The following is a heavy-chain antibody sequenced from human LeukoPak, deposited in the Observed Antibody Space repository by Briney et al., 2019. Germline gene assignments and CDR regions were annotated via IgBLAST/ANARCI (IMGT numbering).Heavy chain of an antibody. Sequence: PGGSLRLSCAASGFTFSTYAMHWVRQAPGKGLEWVAVISYDGSHKYFADSVKGRFTISRDNSKNTLYLQMNSLRAEDTAVYYCARVGGGYSGYDLDYWGQGTLVTVSS. D-gene: IGHD5-12*01. CDR2: ISYDGSHK. CDR1: GFTFSTYA. V-gene: IGHV3-30*04. J-gene: IGHJ4*02. CDR3: ARVGGGYSGYDLDY.